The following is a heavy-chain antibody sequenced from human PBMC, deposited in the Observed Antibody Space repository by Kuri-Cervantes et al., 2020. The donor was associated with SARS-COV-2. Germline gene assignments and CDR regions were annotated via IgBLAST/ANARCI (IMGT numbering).Heavy chain of an antibody. D-gene: IGHD4-11*01. CDR1: GYTFTGYY. CDR2: INPNSGGT. CDR3: ASNSNYWYYGMVV. Sequence: ASVKVSCKASGYTFTGYYMHWVRQAPGQGLEWMGWINPNSGGTNYAQKFQGRVTMTRDTSINTAYMELSRLRSDDTAVYYCASNSNYWYYGMVVWGQGTTVTVSS. J-gene: IGHJ6*02. V-gene: IGHV1-2*02.